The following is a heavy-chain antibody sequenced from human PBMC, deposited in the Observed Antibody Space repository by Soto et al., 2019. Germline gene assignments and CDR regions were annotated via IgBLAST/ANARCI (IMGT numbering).Heavy chain of an antibody. V-gene: IGHV4-39*01. CDR1: GGSISSSSYY. D-gene: IGHD3-16*01. CDR3: ARTVGGLFDY. CDR2: IYYSGST. J-gene: IGHJ4*02. Sequence: SETLSLTCTVSGGSISSSSYYWGWIRQPPGKGLEWIGSIYYSGSTYYNPSLKSRVTISVDTSKNQFSLKLSSVTAADTAVYYCARTVGGLFDYWGQGTLVTVSS.